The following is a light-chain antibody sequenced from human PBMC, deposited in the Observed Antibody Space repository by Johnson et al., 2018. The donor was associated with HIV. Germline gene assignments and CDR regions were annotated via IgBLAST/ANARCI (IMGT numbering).Light chain of an antibody. Sequence: QSVLTQPPSVSAAPGQKVTISCSGSSSNIGNNYVSWYQQLPGTAPKLLIYDNNKRPSGIPDRFSGSKSGTSATLGITGLQTGDAADYYCGTGDSSLRFSKVFGTGTKFTVL. V-gene: IGLV1-51*01. J-gene: IGLJ1*01. CDR3: GTGDSSLRFSKV. CDR1: SSNIGNNY. CDR2: DNN.